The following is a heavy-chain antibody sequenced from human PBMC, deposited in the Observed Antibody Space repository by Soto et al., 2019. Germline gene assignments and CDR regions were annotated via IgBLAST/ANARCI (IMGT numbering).Heavy chain of an antibody. J-gene: IGHJ4*02. CDR1: GFTFSTSW. V-gene: IGHV3-74*01. D-gene: IGHD1-7*01. Sequence: PGGSLRLSCAASGFTFSTSWIHWVRQAPGKGLVWVSRINGDGGTINYADSVKGRFTISRDNAKNTVYLQINSLSADDTAVYYCTRGGNYYFDYWGQGTLVTVSS. CDR2: INGDGGTI. CDR3: TRGGNYYFDY.